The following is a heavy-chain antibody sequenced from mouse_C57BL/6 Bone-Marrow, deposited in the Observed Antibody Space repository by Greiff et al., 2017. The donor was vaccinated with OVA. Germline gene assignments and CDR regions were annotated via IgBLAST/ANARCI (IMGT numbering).Heavy chain of an antibody. CDR3: ARDYYGSYYFDY. D-gene: IGHD1-1*01. Sequence: QVHVKQPGAELVRPGTSVKLSCKASGYTFTSYWMHWVKQRPGQGLEWIGVIDPSDSYTNYNQKFKGKATLTVDTSSSTAYMQLSSLTSEDSAVYYCARDYYGSYYFDYWGQGTTLTVSS. CDR2: IDPSDSYT. J-gene: IGHJ2*01. CDR1: GYTFTSYW. V-gene: IGHV1-59*01.